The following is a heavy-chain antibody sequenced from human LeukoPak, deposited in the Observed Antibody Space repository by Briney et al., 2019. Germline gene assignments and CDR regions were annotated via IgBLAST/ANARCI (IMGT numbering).Heavy chain of an antibody. Sequence: PGGSLRLSCAASGFTVSTNYMSWVRQAPGKGLVWVSRINSDGSSTSYADSVKGRFTISRDNAKNTLYLQMNSLRAEDTAVYYCARSAYSGYDYDYWGQGTLVTVSS. D-gene: IGHD5-12*01. J-gene: IGHJ4*02. CDR1: GFTVSTNY. V-gene: IGHV3-74*01. CDR2: INSDGSST. CDR3: ARSAYSGYDYDY.